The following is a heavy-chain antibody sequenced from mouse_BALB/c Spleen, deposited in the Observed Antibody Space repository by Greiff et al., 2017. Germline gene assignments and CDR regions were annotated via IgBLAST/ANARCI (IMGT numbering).Heavy chain of an antibody. CDR1: GFTFSSFG. J-gene: IGHJ4*01. V-gene: IGHV5-17*02. Sequence: EVQGVESGGGLVQPGGSRKLSCAASGFTFSSFGMHWVRQAPEKGLEWVAYISSGSSTIYYADTVKGRFTISRDNPKNTLFLQMTSLRSEDTAMYYCARSTATGAMDYWGQGTSVTVSS. CDR2: ISSGSSTI. D-gene: IGHD1-2*01. CDR3: ARSTATGAMDY.